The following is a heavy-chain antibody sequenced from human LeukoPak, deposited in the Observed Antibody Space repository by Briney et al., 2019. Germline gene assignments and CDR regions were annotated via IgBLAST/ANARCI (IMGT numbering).Heavy chain of an antibody. CDR1: GFTFPRHA. D-gene: IGHD3-22*01. J-gene: IGHJ4*02. CDR3: AQEHFDTSGYYSRFDN. V-gene: IGHV3-23*01. CDR2: SAGSGGST. Sequence: PGGSLRLSCAAAGFTFPRHAMSWVRQAPGKGLEWVASSAGSGGSTHYADSVKGPFTISRDNSQNTVYLHMNSLRADDTAVYYCAQEHFDTSGYYSRFDNWGQGILVTVSS.